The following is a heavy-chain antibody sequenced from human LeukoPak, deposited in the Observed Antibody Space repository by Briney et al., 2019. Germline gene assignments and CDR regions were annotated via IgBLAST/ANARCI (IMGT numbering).Heavy chain of an antibody. D-gene: IGHD3-3*01. Sequence: ASVKVSCKASGNTFTSYDINWVRQATGQGLEWMGWMNPNSGNTGYAQKFQGRVTMTRNTSISTAYMELSSLRSEDTAVYYCARIGVEKTYWFDPWGQGTLVTVSS. CDR2: MNPNSGNT. CDR3: ARIGVEKTYWFDP. CDR1: GNTFTSYD. J-gene: IGHJ5*02. V-gene: IGHV1-8*01.